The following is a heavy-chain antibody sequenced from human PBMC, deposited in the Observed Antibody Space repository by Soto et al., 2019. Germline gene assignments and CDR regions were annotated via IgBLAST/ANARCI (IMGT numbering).Heavy chain of an antibody. Sequence: VKASCRAAGYTVTGYYMQGVLQAPGQGLEWMGIINPSGGSTSYAQKFQGRVTMTRDMSTSTVYMELSSLRSEDTAVYYCARRSYTRSFDYWGQATLVSVSS. J-gene: IGHJ4*02. D-gene: IGHD3-10*01. V-gene: IGHV1-46*01. CDR1: GYTVTGYY. CDR3: ARRSYTRSFDY. CDR2: INPSGGST.